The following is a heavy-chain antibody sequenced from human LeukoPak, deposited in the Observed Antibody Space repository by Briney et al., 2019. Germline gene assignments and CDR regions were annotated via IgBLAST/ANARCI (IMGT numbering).Heavy chain of an antibody. V-gene: IGHV3-7*02. D-gene: IGHD2-15*01. CDR3: ARGYWFGP. J-gene: IGHJ5*02. CDR1: GFTFSSYW. Sequence: PGGSLRLSCAVSGFTFSSYWMSWVRQAPGKGLEWVANIKHDGSETYYLDSLKGRFTISRDNAKNSLYLQMNSLRAEDTAVHYCARGYWFGPWGQGTLVTVSS. CDR2: IKHDGSET.